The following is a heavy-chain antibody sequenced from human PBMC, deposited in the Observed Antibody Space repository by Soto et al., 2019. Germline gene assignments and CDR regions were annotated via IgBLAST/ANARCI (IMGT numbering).Heavy chain of an antibody. J-gene: IGHJ3*02. CDR3: ARYVAVRGYYILDDAFDI. Sequence: SEKLSVPCSGSAGSTRSYYCSWFRQPPGKGLERIGYIYYSGSTTYNASLKSRITVSVDTSMNHSPLQLSAVAAADTVVYYYARYVAVRGYYILDDAFDIWSQGTMVTVSS. D-gene: IGHD3-22*01. V-gene: IGHV4-59*01. CDR2: IYYSGST. CDR1: AGSTRSYY.